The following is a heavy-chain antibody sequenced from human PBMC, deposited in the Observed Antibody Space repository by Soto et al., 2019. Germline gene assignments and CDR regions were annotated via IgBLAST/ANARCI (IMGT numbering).Heavy chain of an antibody. Sequence: GGSLRLSCAASGFTFSSYWMSWVRQAPGKGLEWVANIKQDGSEKYYVDSVKGRFTISRDNTKNSLYLQMNSLRTEDTALYYCAKEFRALGIAAAAPLDYWGQGTLVTVSS. CDR1: GFTFSSYW. D-gene: IGHD6-13*01. CDR2: IKQDGSEK. CDR3: AKEFRALGIAAAAPLDY. J-gene: IGHJ4*02. V-gene: IGHV3-7*03.